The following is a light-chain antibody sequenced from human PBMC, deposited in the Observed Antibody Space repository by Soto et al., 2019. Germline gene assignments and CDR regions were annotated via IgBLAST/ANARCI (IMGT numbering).Light chain of an antibody. Sequence: QTVVTQPASLSASPGASASLTCTLRSGINVGAYRIYWYQQKPGSPPQYLLRYTSDSDKQQGSGVPSRFSASKDASANAGILLISGLQSEDEADYYCMIWHSSAWVFGGGTKLTVL. J-gene: IGLJ3*02. CDR3: MIWHSSAWV. CDR1: SGINVGAYR. V-gene: IGLV5-45*01. CDR2: YTSDSDK.